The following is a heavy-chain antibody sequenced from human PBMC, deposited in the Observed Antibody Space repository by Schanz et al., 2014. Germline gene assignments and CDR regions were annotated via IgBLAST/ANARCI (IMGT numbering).Heavy chain of an antibody. D-gene: IGHD3-9*01. CDR2: IYYNGTNK. V-gene: IGHV3-30*18. J-gene: IGHJ6*02. Sequence: QVQLVESGGGVVQPGRSLRLSCAASGFNFSNYDIHWVRQAPGKGLEWVALIYYNGTNKYYADSVKGRFTISRDNSQNTLYMQRNTLRTEDTAVYYCAKELTRRGGQTNFYYYYGMDVWGQGTTVTVSS. CDR3: AKELTRRGGQTNFYYYYGMDV. CDR1: GFNFSNYD.